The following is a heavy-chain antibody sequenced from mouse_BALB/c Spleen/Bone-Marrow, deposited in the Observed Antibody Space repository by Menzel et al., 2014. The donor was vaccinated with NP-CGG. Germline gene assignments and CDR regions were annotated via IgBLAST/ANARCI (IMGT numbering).Heavy chain of an antibody. D-gene: IGHD1-1*01. J-gene: IGHJ2*01. Sequence: VKLMESGAELMKPGASVTISCKATGYIFSSYRIEWIKQRPGHGLGWIGEILPGSGNTNYNEKFRDKATFTAETSSNIAYMQLSSLTSEDSAVYYCSRRAHYFGSGLDYWGQGTTLTVSS. V-gene: IGHV1-9*01. CDR2: ILPGSGNT. CDR3: SRRAHYFGSGLDY. CDR1: GYIFSSYR.